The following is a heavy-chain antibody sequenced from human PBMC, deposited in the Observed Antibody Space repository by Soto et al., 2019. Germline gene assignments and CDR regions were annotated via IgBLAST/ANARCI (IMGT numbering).Heavy chain of an antibody. V-gene: IGHV1-8*01. CDR3: ARQWEPTYYYYGMDV. CDR2: MNPNSGNT. Sequence: QVQLVQSGAEVKKPGASVKVSCKASGYTFTSYDINWVRQATGQGLEWMGWMNPNSGNTGYAQKFQGRVTMTRNTSLSTAYMELSSLRSEDTAVYYCARQWEPTYYYYGMDVWGQGTTVTVSS. J-gene: IGHJ6*02. CDR1: GYTFTSYD. D-gene: IGHD1-26*01.